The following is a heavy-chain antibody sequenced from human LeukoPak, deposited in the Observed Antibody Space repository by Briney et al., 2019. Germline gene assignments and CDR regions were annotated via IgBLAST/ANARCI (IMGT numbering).Heavy chain of an antibody. CDR3: ASGEQQLVSFDY. J-gene: IGHJ4*02. Sequence: GSSVKVSCKASGGTFSSYAISWVRQAPGQGLEWMGRIIPILGIANYAQKFQGRVTITADKSTSTAYMELSSLGSEDTAVYYCASGEQQLVSFDYWGQGTLVTVSS. V-gene: IGHV1-69*04. CDR2: IIPILGIA. CDR1: GGTFSSYA. D-gene: IGHD6-13*01.